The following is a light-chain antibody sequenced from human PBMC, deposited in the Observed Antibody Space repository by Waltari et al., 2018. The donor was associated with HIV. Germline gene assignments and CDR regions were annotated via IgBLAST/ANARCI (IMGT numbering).Light chain of an antibody. CDR3: QAWDSVTGV. CDR2: QNN. V-gene: IGLV3-1*01. Sequence: SFELTQSPSVSVSPGQTASITCSGDRLGDSYVCWYQQKPGQSPALVIYQNNKRPSGIPERFSGSDSGDTATLTISGAQAMDEAYYYCQAWDSVTGVFVTGTKVTVL. J-gene: IGLJ1*01. CDR1: RLGDSY.